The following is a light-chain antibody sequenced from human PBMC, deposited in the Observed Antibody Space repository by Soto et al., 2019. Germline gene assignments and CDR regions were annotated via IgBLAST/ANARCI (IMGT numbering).Light chain of an antibody. CDR3: CSYGGRYTVWV. CDR1: NNDVGGYNY. J-gene: IGLJ3*02. V-gene: IGLV2-11*01. Sequence: QSALTQPRSVSGSPGQSVTISCTGTNNDVGGYNYVSWYQQHPDKAPKLMIYDVSERPSGVPDRFSGSKSGNTASLTISGLQAGDEADYYCCSYGGRYTVWVFGGGTQLTVL. CDR2: DVS.